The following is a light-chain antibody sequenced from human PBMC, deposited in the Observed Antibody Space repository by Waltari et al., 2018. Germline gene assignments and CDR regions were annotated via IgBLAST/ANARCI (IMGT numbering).Light chain of an antibody. Sequence: SSELTQDPAVSVVVGQTVRITCQGDSLRSYSANWFQQRPGQAPILVIYGKNNRPSGIPARFSGSSSGGTASLTITGAQAEDEADYYCNSRDSSINHHYVFGSGTKVTVL. V-gene: IGLV3-19*01. CDR1: SLRSYS. CDR2: GKN. J-gene: IGLJ1*01. CDR3: NSRDSSINHHYV.